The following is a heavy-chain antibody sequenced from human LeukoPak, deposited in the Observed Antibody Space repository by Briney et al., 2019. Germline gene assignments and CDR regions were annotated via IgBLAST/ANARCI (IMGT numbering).Heavy chain of an antibody. CDR1: GFTFDSYW. V-gene: IGHV3-7*01. Sequence: GGSMRLSCAASGFTFDSYWMSWVRQAPGKGLEWVANITQDGNEKYYVASVKGLFTIYRDNAENSLYLQMNSLRAEDTAVYYCTRDPLTQNDYWGQGTLVTVSS. CDR2: ITQDGNEK. J-gene: IGHJ4*02. D-gene: IGHD1-14*01. CDR3: TRDPLTQNDY.